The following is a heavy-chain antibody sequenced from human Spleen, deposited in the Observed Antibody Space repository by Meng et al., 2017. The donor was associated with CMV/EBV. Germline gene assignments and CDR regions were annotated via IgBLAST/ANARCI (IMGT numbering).Heavy chain of an antibody. V-gene: IGHV1-18*01. J-gene: IGHJ4*02. D-gene: IGHD3-10*01. Sequence: ASVKVSCKASGYSFTTHGISWVRQAPGQGLEWMGWISAYTGNTEYAQKFQGKVTMSTDTSTSTAYMELRSLRSDDTAVYFCARGPRIIVGGVIIWPLEDWGQGTLVTVSS. CDR1: GYSFTTHG. CDR2: ISAYTGNT. CDR3: ARGPRIIVGGVIIWPLED.